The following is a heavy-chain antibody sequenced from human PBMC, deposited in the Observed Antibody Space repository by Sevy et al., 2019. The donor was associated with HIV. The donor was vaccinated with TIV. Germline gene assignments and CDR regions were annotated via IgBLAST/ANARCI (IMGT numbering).Heavy chain of an antibody. D-gene: IGHD6-13*01. V-gene: IGHV3-30*04. CDR1: GFIFSSNA. CDR2: ISYDGSNK. CDR3: ARVPGAVIAAGPYHFDY. Sequence: GGSLRLSCAASGFIFSSNAMHWVRQAPGKGLEWVSVISYDGSNKEYADSVKGRFTISRDNAKNTLYLQMNSPRPEDMAVYYCARVPGAVIAAGPYHFDYWGQGTLVTVSS. J-gene: IGHJ4*02.